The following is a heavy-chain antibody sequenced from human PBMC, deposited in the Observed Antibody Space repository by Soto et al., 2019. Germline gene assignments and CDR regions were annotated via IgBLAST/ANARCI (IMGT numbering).Heavy chain of an antibody. CDR3: AKCGGLGTPRGGGSCLCPIDY. J-gene: IGHJ4*02. CDR1: GFTFSSYA. V-gene: IGHV3-23*01. Sequence: EVQLLESGGGLVQPGGSLRLSCAASGFTFSSYAMSWVRQAPGKGLEWVSGSDSGGPTYYTDSVKGRFTISRDNSKSTLYLQMNSLRAEDTAVYYCAKCGGLGTPRGGGSCLCPIDYWGQGILVTVSS. D-gene: IGHD3-16*01. CDR2: SDSGGPT.